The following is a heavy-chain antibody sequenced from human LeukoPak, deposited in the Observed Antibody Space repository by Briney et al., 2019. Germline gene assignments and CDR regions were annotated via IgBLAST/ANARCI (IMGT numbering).Heavy chain of an antibody. V-gene: IGHV4-39*07. J-gene: IGHJ5*02. D-gene: IGHD2-15*01. CDR3: ARGRSGGSCYLS. CDR1: GGSISSSSYY. Sequence: PSETLSLTCTVSGGSISSSSYYWGWIRQPPGKGLEWIGSIYYSGSTNYNPSLKSRVTISVDTSKNQFSLKLSSVTAADTAVYYCARGRSGGSCYLSWGQGTLVTVSS. CDR2: IYYSGST.